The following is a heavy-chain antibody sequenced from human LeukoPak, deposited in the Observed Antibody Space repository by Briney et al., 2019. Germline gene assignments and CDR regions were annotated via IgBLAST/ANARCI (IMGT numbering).Heavy chain of an antibody. V-gene: IGHV1-18*01. J-gene: IGHJ4*02. D-gene: IGHD3-22*01. CDR1: GYTFTSYG. CDR2: ISAYNGNT. CDR3: ARARTKYYDSSGYYYGY. Sequence: GASVKVSCKASGYTFTSYGISWVRQAPGQGLEWMGWISAYNGNTNYAQKLQGRVTMTTDTSTSTAYMELRSLRSDDTAVYYCARARTKYYDSSGYYYGYWGQGTLVTVSS.